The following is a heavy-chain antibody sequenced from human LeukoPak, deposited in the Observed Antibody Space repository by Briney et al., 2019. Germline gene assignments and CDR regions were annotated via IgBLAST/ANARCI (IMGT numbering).Heavy chain of an antibody. CDR3: ARGAEYYAIWRGYAGYSDY. V-gene: IGHV4-38-2*02. J-gene: IGHJ4*02. CDR2: IYHRGST. Sequence: PSETLSLTCTVSGYSISNGYYWGWIRQPPGKGLEWVGSIYHRGSTYYNPSLRSRVTISLDRSKKKFSLKLTSVAAADTAVYFCARGAEYYAIWRGYAGYSDYWGQGISVTVSS. CDR1: GYSISNGYY. D-gene: IGHD3-3*01.